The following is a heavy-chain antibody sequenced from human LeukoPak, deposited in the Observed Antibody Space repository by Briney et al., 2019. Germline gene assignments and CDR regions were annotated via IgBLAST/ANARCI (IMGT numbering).Heavy chain of an antibody. Sequence: PGGSLRLSCAASGFTFSSYAMSWVRQAPGKGLEWVSAISGSGGSTYYADSVKGRFTISRDNSKNTLYLQMNSLRAEDTAVYYCAKPTGMSLYSSGWFDYWGQGTLVTVSS. CDR1: GFTFSSYA. V-gene: IGHV3-23*01. D-gene: IGHD6-19*01. CDR2: ISGSGGST. J-gene: IGHJ4*02. CDR3: AKPTGMSLYSSGWFDY.